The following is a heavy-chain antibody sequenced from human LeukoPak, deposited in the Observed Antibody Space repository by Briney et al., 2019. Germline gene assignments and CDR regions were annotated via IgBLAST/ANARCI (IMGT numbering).Heavy chain of an antibody. CDR1: GFTFSSYG. J-gene: IGHJ4*02. Sequence: GGSLRLSCAASGFTFSSYGMHCVRQAPGKGLEWVAVIWYDGSNKYYADSVKGRFTISRDNSKNTLYLQMNSLRAEDTAVYYCAKGSVHQGYFDWLDYWGQGTLVTVSS. CDR2: IWYDGSNK. V-gene: IGHV3-30*02. CDR3: AKGSVHQGYFDWLDY. D-gene: IGHD3-9*01.